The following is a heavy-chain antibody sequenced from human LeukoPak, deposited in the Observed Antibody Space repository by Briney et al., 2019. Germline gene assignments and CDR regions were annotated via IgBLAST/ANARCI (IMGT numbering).Heavy chain of an antibody. D-gene: IGHD6-19*01. Sequence: GASVKVSCKASGGTFSSYAISWVRQAPGQGLEWMGGIIPIFGTANYAQKFQGRVTMTRDTSTSTVYMELSSLRSEDTAVYYCARRTAIGSGWYDVDYFDYWGQGTLVTVSS. V-gene: IGHV1-69*05. J-gene: IGHJ4*02. CDR2: IIPIFGTA. CDR3: ARRTAIGSGWYDVDYFDY. CDR1: GGTFSSYA.